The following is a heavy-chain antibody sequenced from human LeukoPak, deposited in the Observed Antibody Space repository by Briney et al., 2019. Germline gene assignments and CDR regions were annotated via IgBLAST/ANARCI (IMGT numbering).Heavy chain of an antibody. D-gene: IGHD1-14*01. Sequence: GGSLRLSCAASGFTFSSYGMNCVRQAPGKGLEWVSSISSSSNYIYYADSVKGRFTISRDNAKSSLYLQMNSLRAEDTAVYYCVRGTLSRNYFDYWGQGTLVTVSS. CDR3: VRGTLSRNYFDY. V-gene: IGHV3-21*01. CDR2: ISSSSNYI. J-gene: IGHJ4*02. CDR1: GFTFSSYG.